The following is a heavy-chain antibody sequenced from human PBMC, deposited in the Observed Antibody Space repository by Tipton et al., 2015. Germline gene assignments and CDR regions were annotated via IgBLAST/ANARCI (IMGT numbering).Heavy chain of an antibody. D-gene: IGHD6-19*01. CDR2: ISAFSGNT. J-gene: IGHJ4*02. Sequence: QLVQSGAEVKKPGASVKVSCKASGYTFTNYDINWVRQAPGQGLEWMGWISAFSGNTNYAQKFQGRVTMTTDTSTTTAYMELRSLRFDDTAVYCCARGDSSGPDYWGQGTLVTVSS. CDR1: GYTFTNYD. V-gene: IGHV1-18*01. CDR3: ARGDSSGPDY.